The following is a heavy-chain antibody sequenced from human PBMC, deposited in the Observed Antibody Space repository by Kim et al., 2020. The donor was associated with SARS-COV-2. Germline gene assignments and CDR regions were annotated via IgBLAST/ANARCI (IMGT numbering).Heavy chain of an antibody. CDR3: ATDWAAFSSGTYVFDF. D-gene: IGHD3-10*01. CDR1: GFAFSDSP. Sequence: LSLTCATSGFAFSDSPLHWVRQSPGTGLEWVALISSDGTQKNYANSVRGRFTISRDISKRTLFLQMNSLRPEDTAVYYCATDWAAFSSGTYVFDFWG. CDR2: ISSDGTQK. V-gene: IGHV3-30*04. J-gene: IGHJ4*01.